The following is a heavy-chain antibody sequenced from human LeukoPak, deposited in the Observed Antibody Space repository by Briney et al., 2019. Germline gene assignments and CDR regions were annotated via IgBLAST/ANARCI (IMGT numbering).Heavy chain of an antibody. V-gene: IGHV3-53*01. CDR1: GISVSSDY. Sequence: GGSLRLSCAASGISVSSDYMSWVRQAPGKGLEWVSVIYSGGTTYYADSVKGRFTISRDNSKNTLYLQMNSLRAEDTAVYYCARGRDVFDIWGQGTMVTVSS. J-gene: IGHJ3*02. CDR2: IYSGGTT. CDR3: ARGRDVFDI.